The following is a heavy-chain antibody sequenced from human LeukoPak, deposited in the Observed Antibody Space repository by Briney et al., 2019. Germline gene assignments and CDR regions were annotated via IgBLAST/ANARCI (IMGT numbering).Heavy chain of an antibody. CDR3: ARVAAGYSSSDYYYYYMDV. CDR2: IIPIFGTA. CDR1: GGTFSSYA. J-gene: IGHJ6*03. V-gene: IGHV1-69*05. Sequence: ASVKVSCKASGGTFSSYAISWVRQAPGQGLEWMGGIIPIFGTANYAQKFQGRVTITTDESTSTACMELSSLRSEDTAVYYCARVAAGYSSSDYYYYYMDVWGKGTTVTVSS. D-gene: IGHD6-13*01.